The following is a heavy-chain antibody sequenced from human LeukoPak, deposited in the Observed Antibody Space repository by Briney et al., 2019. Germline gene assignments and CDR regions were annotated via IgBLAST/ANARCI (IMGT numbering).Heavy chain of an antibody. CDR1: GFTFSSYS. J-gene: IGHJ4*02. CDR3: ARESSIAAAGPSVYFDY. V-gene: IGHV4-39*07. Sequence: PGGSLRLSCAVSGFTFSSYSMSWVRQAPGKGLEWIGSIYYSGSTYYNPSLKSRVTISVDTSKTQFSLKLSSVTAADTAVYYCARESSIAAAGPSVYFDYWGQGTLVTVSS. D-gene: IGHD6-13*01. CDR2: IYYSGST.